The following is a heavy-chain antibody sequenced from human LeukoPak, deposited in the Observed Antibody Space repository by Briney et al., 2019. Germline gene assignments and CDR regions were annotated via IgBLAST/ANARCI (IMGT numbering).Heavy chain of an antibody. CDR3: AADGITMVRGVLADAFDI. Sequence: GGSLRLSCAASGFTFSNYAVNWVRQAPGKGLEWVSAISGSGGSTYYADSVKGRFTISRDNSKNTLYLQMNSLRAEDTAVYYCAADGITMVRGVLADAFDIWGQGTMVTVSS. V-gene: IGHV3-23*01. CDR2: ISGSGGST. J-gene: IGHJ3*02. D-gene: IGHD3-10*01. CDR1: GFTFSNYA.